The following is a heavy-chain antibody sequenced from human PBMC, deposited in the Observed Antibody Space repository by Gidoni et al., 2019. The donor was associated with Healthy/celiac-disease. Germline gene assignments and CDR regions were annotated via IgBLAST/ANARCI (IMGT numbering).Heavy chain of an antibody. D-gene: IGHD4-17*01. V-gene: IGHV4-59*01. CDR1: GGSISSYY. CDR3: ARAPYGGHNDY. Sequence: QVQLQESGPGLVKPSETLSLTCTVSGGSISSYYWSWIRQPPGKGLEWIGYIYYSGSTNYNPSLKSRVTISVDTSKNQFSLKLSSVTAADTAVYYCARAPYGGHNDYWGQGTLVTVSS. J-gene: IGHJ4*02. CDR2: IYYSGST.